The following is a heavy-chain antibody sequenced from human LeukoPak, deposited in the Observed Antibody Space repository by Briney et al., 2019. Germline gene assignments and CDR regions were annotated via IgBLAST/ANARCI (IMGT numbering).Heavy chain of an antibody. V-gene: IGHV1-46*01. CDR1: GYTFTSYY. Sequence: ASVKVSCKASGYTFTSYYMHWVRQAPGQGLEWMGIINPSGGSTSYAQKFQGRVTMTRDTSTSTVYMELSSLRSEDTAVYYCARDPAVAAFYYYGMDVWGQGTTVTVSS. J-gene: IGHJ6*02. CDR3: ARDPAVAAFYYYGMDV. CDR2: INPSGGST. D-gene: IGHD2-15*01.